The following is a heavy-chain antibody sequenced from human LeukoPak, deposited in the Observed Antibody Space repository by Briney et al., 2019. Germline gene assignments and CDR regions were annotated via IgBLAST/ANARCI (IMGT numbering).Heavy chain of an antibody. CDR1: GFTFSSYS. D-gene: IGHD2-15*01. CDR2: ISSSSSFI. V-gene: IGHV3-21*01. CDR3: ARSTPPHKCFDP. Sequence: GGSLRLSCAASGFTFSSYSMNWVRQGPGKELEWVSSISSSSSFIYYADSVKGRFTISRDNAKNSLYLQVNSLKAEDTAVYYCARSTPPHKCFDPWGQGTLVTVSS. J-gene: IGHJ5*02.